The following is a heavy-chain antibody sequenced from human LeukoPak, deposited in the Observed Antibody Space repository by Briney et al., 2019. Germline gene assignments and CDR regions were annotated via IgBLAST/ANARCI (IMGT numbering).Heavy chain of an antibody. V-gene: IGHV4-59*01. Sequence: PSETLSLTCTVSGGSISSYYWSWIRQPPGKGLEWIGYIYYSGSTNYNPSLKSRVTISVDTSKNQFSLKLSSVTAADTAVYYCARAAYCGRDCYTGVARYFDLWGRGTMVTVSS. CDR2: IYYSGST. CDR3: ARAAYCGRDCYTGVARYFDL. CDR1: GGSISSYY. D-gene: IGHD2-21*02. J-gene: IGHJ2*01.